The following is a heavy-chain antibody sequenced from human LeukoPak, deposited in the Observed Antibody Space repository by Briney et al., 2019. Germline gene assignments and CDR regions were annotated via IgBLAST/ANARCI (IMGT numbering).Heavy chain of an antibody. D-gene: IGHD2-8*01. V-gene: IGHV4-39*07. Sequence: KTSETLSLTCTVSGGSISSSSYYGGWIRQPPGKGLEWIGSIYYSVSTYYNPSLKSRVTISVDTSKNQFSLKLSSVTAADTAVYYCASTVYAYYYYYMDVWGKGTTVTVSS. CDR3: ASTVYAYYYYYMDV. CDR2: IYYSVST. J-gene: IGHJ6*03. CDR1: GGSISSSSYY.